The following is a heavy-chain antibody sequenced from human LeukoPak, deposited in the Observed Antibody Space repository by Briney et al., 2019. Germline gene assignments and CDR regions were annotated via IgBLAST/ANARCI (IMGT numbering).Heavy chain of an antibody. CDR3: AKDEGIYYDSSGYPGP. J-gene: IGHJ4*02. Sequence: GGSLRLSCAASGFTFSSYGMHWVRQAPGKGLEWVAVISYDGSNKYYADSVKGRFTISRDNSKNTLYLQMNSLRAEDTAVYYCAKDEGIYYDSSGYPGPWGQGTLVTVSS. D-gene: IGHD3-22*01. CDR2: ISYDGSNK. V-gene: IGHV3-30*18. CDR1: GFTFSSYG.